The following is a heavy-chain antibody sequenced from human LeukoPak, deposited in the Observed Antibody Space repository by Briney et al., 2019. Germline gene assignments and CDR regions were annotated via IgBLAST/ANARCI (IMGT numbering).Heavy chain of an antibody. Sequence: SVKVSCKASGGTFSGYAISWVRQAPGQGLEWMGGIIPIFGTANYAQKFQGRVTITADKSTSTAYMELSSLRSEDTAVYYCARSSEGRYYYDSSGFSYYYYYMDVWGKGTTVTISS. D-gene: IGHD3-22*01. CDR1: GGTFSGYA. CDR3: ARSSEGRYYYDSSGFSYYYYYMDV. J-gene: IGHJ6*03. CDR2: IIPIFGTA. V-gene: IGHV1-69*06.